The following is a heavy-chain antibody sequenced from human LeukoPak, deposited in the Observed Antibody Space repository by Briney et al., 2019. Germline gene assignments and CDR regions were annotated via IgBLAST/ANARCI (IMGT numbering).Heavy chain of an antibody. V-gene: IGHV1-2*02. J-gene: IGHJ6*03. CDR2: INPNSGGT. D-gene: IGHD3-10*01. CDR3: ARDASPLLWFGELLVRYYYYYYMDV. Sequence: GASVKVSCKASGYTFTGYYMHWVRQAPGQGLEWMGWINPNSGGTNYAQKFQGRVTMTRDTSISTAYMELSRLRSDDTAAYYCARDASPLLWFGELLVRYYYYYYMDVWGKGTTVTISS. CDR1: GYTFTGYY.